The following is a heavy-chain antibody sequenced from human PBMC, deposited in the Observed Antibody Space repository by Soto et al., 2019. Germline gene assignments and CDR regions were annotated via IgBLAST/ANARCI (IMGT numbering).Heavy chain of an antibody. V-gene: IGHV1-2*04. D-gene: IGHD3-10*01. CDR2: INPNSGGT. CDR3: AREGSEVWFGELVGYYYGMDV. CDR1: GYTLTGYY. Sequence: GASVKVSCKASGYTLTGYYMHWVRQAPGQGLEWMGWINPNSGGTNYAQKFQGWVTMTRDTSISTAYMELSRLRSDDTAVYYCAREGSEVWFGELVGYYYGMDVWGQGTTVTVSS. J-gene: IGHJ6*02.